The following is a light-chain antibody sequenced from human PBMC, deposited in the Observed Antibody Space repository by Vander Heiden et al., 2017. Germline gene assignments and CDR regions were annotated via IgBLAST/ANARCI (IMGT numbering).Light chain of an antibody. J-gene: IGKJ2*01. CDR3: QQRSNWPPYT. V-gene: IGKV3-11*01. CDR2: DAS. Sequence: EIVLTLSPATLSLSPGERATLPCRARQSASSCLAWYQQQPGKAPRPLIIDASTRATGIPARFSGSGSGTEVTITISSLEPEDFAVYYCQQRSNWPPYTFGQGTKLEIK. CDR1: QSASSC.